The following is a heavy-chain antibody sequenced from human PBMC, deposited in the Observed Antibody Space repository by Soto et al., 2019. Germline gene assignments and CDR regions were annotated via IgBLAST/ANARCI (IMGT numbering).Heavy chain of an antibody. CDR2: IYTSGST. D-gene: IGHD2-15*01. Sequence: SETLSLTCTVSGGSMSSYYWSWIRQPAGKGLEWIGRIYTSGSTNYNPSLKSRVTMSGDTSKNQFSLKLSSVTAADTAVYYCARDLVVVVAATPKYYYYGMDVWGQGTTVTVSS. CDR1: GGSMSSYY. CDR3: ARDLVVVVAATPKYYYYGMDV. V-gene: IGHV4-4*07. J-gene: IGHJ6*02.